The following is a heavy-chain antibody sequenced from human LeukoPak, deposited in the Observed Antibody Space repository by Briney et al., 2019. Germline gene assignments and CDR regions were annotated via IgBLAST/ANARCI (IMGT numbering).Heavy chain of an antibody. J-gene: IGHJ4*02. CDR1: GYTFTSYV. Sequence: ASVKVSCKASGYTFTSYVIHWVCQAPGQRLEWMGWINAGNGNTKYSQEFQDRVTITRDTSASTAYMELSSLRSEDMAVYYCAREEMRPDYWGQGTLVTVSS. V-gene: IGHV1-3*03. D-gene: IGHD6-25*01. CDR3: AREEMRPDY. CDR2: INAGNGNT.